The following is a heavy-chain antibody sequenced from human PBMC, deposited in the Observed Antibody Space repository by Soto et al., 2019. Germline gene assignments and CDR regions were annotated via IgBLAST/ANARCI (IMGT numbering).Heavy chain of an antibody. CDR2: ISGSGGST. CDR3: ARATLFGSGRYYEAYSYYGMDV. V-gene: IGHV3-23*01. D-gene: IGHD3-10*01. CDR1: GFTFRSYA. J-gene: IGHJ6*02. Sequence: DVQLLESGGGLVQPGGSLRLSCAASGFTFRSYAMSWVRQAPGKGLEWVSAISGSGGSTYYADSVKGRFTISRENSKNTLYLQVNSLSAGDTSVYYCARATLFGSGRYYEAYSYYGMDVWGPGTTVTVSS.